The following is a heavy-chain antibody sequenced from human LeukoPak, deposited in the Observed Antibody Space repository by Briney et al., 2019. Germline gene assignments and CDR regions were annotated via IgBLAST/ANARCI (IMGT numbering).Heavy chain of an antibody. CDR2: IKQDGSEK. D-gene: IGHD6-13*01. Sequence: TGESLRLPCAASGFTFSSYWMSWVRQAPGKGLEWVANIKQDGSEKYYVDSVKGRFTISRDNAKNSLYLQMNSLRAEDTAVYYCARECSSWDAGIGQFDYWGQGTLVTVSS. V-gene: IGHV3-7*05. CDR3: ARECSSWDAGIGQFDY. CDR1: GFTFSSYW. J-gene: IGHJ4*02.